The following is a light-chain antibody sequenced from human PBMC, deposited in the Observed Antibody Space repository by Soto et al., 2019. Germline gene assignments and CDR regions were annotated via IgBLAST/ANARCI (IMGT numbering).Light chain of an antibody. V-gene: IGLV2-14*01. CDR2: EVS. Sequence: QSVLTQPASVSGSPGQSITISCTGTSSDVGGYNYVSWYQQHPGKAPKLVIYEVSNRPSGVSNRFSGSKSGNTASLTISGLQAEDEADYYCISYTVSRSYVFGPGTKVTV. J-gene: IGLJ1*01. CDR3: ISYTVSRSYV. CDR1: SSDVGGYNY.